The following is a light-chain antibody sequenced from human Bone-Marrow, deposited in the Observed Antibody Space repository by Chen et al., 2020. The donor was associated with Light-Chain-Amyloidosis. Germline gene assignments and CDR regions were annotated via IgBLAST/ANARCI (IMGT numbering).Light chain of an antibody. CDR1: NSDVGRSDY. CDR2: EVI. J-gene: IGLJ3*02. CDR3: CSYAGDTGV. Sequence: QSALTHPPSAPASPGQSVTISCTGTNSDVGRSDYVSLYQQHPGKAPKFLMYEVIKRSSGAPDRFSVAKSGNTASLTVSGLHAEDDADYYCCSYAGDTGVFGGGTKLTVL. V-gene: IGLV2-8*01.